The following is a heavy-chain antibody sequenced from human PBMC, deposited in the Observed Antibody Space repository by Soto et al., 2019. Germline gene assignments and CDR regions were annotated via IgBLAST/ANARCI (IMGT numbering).Heavy chain of an antibody. CDR1: GYTFTSYG. CDR3: ARESTYGYASSFDY. CDR2: ISAYNGNT. Sequence: ASVKASCKASGYTFTSYGISWVRQAPGQGLEWMGWISAYNGNTNYAQKLQGRVTMTTDTSTSTAYMELRSLRSDDTPVFYCARESTYGYASSFDYWGKGTLVTVSS. V-gene: IGHV1-18*01. D-gene: IGHD5-18*01. J-gene: IGHJ4*02.